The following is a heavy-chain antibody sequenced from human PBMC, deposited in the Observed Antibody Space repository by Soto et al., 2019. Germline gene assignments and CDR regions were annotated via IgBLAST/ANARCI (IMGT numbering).Heavy chain of an antibody. CDR2: ISYDGSNK. CDR1: GFTFSSYA. D-gene: IGHD3-3*01. J-gene: IGHJ4*02. CDR3: ARDRRGYYEGD. V-gene: IGHV3-30-3*01. Sequence: LRLSCAASGFTFSSYAMHWVRQAPGKGLEWVAVISYDGSNKYYADSVKGRFTISRDNSKNTLYLQMNSLRAEDAAVYYCARDRRGYYEGDWGQGTLVTVSS.